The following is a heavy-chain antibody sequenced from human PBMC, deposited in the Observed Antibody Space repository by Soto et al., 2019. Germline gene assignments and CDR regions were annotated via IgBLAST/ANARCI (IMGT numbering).Heavy chain of an antibody. CDR1: GFPFSYYA. CDR2: LSDRGDTT. Sequence: GGSLRLSCSASGFPFSYYAMGWVRQAPGKGLEWVSVLSDRGDTTYYADSVKGRFTISRDNSNNALFLQMSSLRDEDTAIYYCAKDARRTDGWYYFDYWGQGALVTVSS. J-gene: IGHJ4*02. D-gene: IGHD6-19*01. V-gene: IGHV3-23*01. CDR3: AKDARRTDGWYYFDY.